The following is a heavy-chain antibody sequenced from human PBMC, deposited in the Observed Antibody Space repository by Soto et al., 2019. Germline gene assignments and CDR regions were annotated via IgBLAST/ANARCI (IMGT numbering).Heavy chain of an antibody. J-gene: IGHJ4*02. Sequence: EMQLLVSGGGLVQPGGSLRLSCAASGFPFSSYAMSWVRQAPGKGLEWVSGISGSGGLTYYADSVKGRFTISRDNSKNTLYLQMNSLIADVTALYYCAKSLSASPNYFFDYWGQGTLVSVSS. CDR1: GFPFSSYA. V-gene: IGHV3-23*01. CDR2: ISGSGGLT. CDR3: AKSLSASPNYFFDY.